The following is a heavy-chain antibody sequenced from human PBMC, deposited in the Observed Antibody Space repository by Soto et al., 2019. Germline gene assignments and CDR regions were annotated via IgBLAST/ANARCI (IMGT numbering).Heavy chain of an antibody. CDR2: TYYRSRWYN. D-gene: IGHD3-16*01. CDR3: ATDEIGPMSTLGYSHS. Sequence: PSQTLSLTCAISGDSGSSKSAAWNWIRHSPSRGPEWLGRTYYRSRWYNGYAVSVKSRITINPDTSKNQFSLQLNSVTSDDTAVYFCATDEIGPMSTLGYSHSWGQGTRVTVSS. V-gene: IGHV6-1*01. J-gene: IGHJ4*02. CDR1: GDSGSSKSAA.